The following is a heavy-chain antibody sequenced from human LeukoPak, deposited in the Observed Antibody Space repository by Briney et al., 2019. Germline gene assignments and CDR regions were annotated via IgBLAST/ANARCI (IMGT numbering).Heavy chain of an antibody. J-gene: IGHJ4*02. D-gene: IGHD1-26*01. CDR1: GGTFSNHA. CDR2: IYPGDSDA. CDR3: ARRRDLYSGSYYPFDY. V-gene: IGHV5-51*01. Sequence: KVSCKASGGTFSNHAVSWVRQMPGKGLKWMGIIYPGDSDARYSPSFQGQVTISADKSISTAYLQWSSLKASDTAMYYCARRRDLYSGSYYPFDYWGQGTLVTVSS.